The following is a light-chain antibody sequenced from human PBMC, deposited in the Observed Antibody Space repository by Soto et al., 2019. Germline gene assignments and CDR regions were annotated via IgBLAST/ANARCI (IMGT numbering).Light chain of an antibody. CDR2: GAT. V-gene: IGKV1-39*01. CDR3: YQSFSRPCS. J-gene: IGKJ2*04. CDR1: ETVTKY. Sequence: DIQITQSPSSLSASIGDRVTISCRTSETVTKYLNWYQKTPGKAPKLLVYGATSLESGVPPRFRGSGYGTDFSLTINGLQPEDFVTYYCYQSFSRPCSFGQGTEVE.